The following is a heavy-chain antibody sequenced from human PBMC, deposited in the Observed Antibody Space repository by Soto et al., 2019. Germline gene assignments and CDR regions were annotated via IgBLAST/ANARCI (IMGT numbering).Heavy chain of an antibody. V-gene: IGHV3-48*02. J-gene: IGHJ4*02. Sequence: EVQLVESGGGLVQPGGSLRLSCAASRFTFRSYSMNWVRQAPGKGLEWISYVSSTSSIIQYADSVKGRFTMSRDNGKNSLYLQMNSLRDEDTAVYYCARSLETAAGTGEGYWGQGTLVTVSS. CDR3: ARSLETAAGTGEGY. CDR1: RFTFRSYS. CDR2: VSSTSSII. D-gene: IGHD6-13*01.